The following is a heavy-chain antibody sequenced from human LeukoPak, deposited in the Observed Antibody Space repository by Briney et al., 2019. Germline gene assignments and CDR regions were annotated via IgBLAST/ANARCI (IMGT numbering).Heavy chain of an antibody. D-gene: IGHD3-22*01. CDR3: ARDRSKYYYDSSGYIS. V-gene: IGHV3-53*01. CDR2: IYSGGST. Sequence: GGSLRLSCAASGFTVSSNYMSWVRQAPGKGLEWVSVIYSGGSTYYADSVKGRCTISRDNSKNTLNLQMNSLRAEDTAVYYCARDRSKYYYDSSGYISWGQGALVTVSS. CDR1: GFTVSSNY. J-gene: IGHJ4*02.